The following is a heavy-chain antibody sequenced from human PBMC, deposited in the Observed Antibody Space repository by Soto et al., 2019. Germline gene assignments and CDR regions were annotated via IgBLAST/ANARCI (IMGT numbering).Heavy chain of an antibody. CDR1: GFTFSSYG. CDR2: ISYDGSNK. CDR3: AKGGSSSWYYYYYGMDV. J-gene: IGHJ6*02. V-gene: IGHV3-30*18. Sequence: GGSLRLSCAASGFTFSSYGMHWVRQAPGKGLEWVAVISYDGSNKYYADSVKGRFTISRDNSKNTLYLQMNSLRAEDTAVYYCAKGGSSSWYYYYYGMDVWGQGTTVTVSS. D-gene: IGHD6-13*01.